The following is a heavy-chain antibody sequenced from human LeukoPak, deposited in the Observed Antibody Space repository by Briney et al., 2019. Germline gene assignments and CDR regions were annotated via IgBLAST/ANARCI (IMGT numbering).Heavy chain of an antibody. J-gene: IGHJ5*01. CDR2: ISAYNGNT. D-gene: IGHD3-10*01. V-gene: IGHV1-18*01. CDR1: GYTFTSYG. Sequence: ASVKVSCKASGYTFTSYGISWVRQAPGQGLEWMGWISAYNGNTNYAQKLQGRVTMTTDTSTSTAYMELRSLRSDDTAVYYCARAPLWFGETNWFDSWGQGTLVTVSS. CDR3: ARAPLWFGETNWFDS.